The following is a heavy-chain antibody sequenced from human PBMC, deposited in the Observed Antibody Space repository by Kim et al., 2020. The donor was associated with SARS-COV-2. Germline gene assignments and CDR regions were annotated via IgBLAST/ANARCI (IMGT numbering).Heavy chain of an antibody. CDR3: ARTPTVTWFYFDY. V-gene: IGHV4-39*01. Sequence: YNPSLKSRVTISVDTSKNQFSLKLSSVTAADTAVYYCARTPTVTWFYFDYWGQGTLVTVSS. J-gene: IGHJ4*02. D-gene: IGHD4-17*01.